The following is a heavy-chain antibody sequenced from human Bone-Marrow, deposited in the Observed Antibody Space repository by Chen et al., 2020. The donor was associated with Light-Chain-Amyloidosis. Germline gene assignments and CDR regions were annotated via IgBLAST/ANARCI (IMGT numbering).Heavy chain of an antibody. CDR2: INPVLGTT. CDR3: AKRTSMVYVDWFDP. Sequence: QVQLVQSGAEGKKPGSSVRVSCKTSGGTFDSSAISWVRLAPGQGLEWVGGINPVLGTTNYAQRFQGRVTITADKSTNTIYMVLSSLRSEDTAIYYCAKRTSMVYVDWFDPWAREPWSPSPQ. V-gene: IGHV1-69*14. D-gene: IGHD5-18*01. J-gene: IGHJ5*02. CDR1: GGTFDSSA.